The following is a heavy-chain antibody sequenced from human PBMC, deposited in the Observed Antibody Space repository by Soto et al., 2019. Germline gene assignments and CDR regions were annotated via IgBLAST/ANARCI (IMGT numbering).Heavy chain of an antibody. V-gene: IGHV1-69*01. CDR1: GVSFNNNG. CDR2: VSPPFRTS. Sequence: QVQLVQSGAEVKKPGSSVKVSCKTSGVSFNNNGGGGVRQAPGHGLEWMGGVSPPFRTSNYARKFQGRISITADASTGTVNMELSSLTSDDTAQYYCARVLYYGSGSYSPYGMDVWGQGTTVTVSS. D-gene: IGHD3-10*01. CDR3: ARVLYYGSGSYSPYGMDV. J-gene: IGHJ6*02.